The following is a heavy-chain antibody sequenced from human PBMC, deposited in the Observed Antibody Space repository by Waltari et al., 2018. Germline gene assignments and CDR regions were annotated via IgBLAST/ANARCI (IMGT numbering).Heavy chain of an antibody. Sequence: EVQLVESGGGLVQPGGSLRRSCAASGFMFSNNWMSWVRQAPGKGLEWVANIKQDGGEVYYVDSVKGRFTISRDNAKNSLYLQMNSLRAEDTAVYYCARDPHDNWNDLDYWGQGTLVTVSS. D-gene: IGHD1-20*01. CDR2: IKQDGGEV. CDR1: GFMFSNNW. J-gene: IGHJ4*02. CDR3: ARDPHDNWNDLDY. V-gene: IGHV3-7*01.